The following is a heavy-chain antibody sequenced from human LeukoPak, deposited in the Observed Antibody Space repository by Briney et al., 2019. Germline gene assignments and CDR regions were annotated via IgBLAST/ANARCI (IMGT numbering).Heavy chain of an antibody. Sequence: GGSLRLSCAASGFTFGSYAMSWVRQAPGKGLEWVSAISGSGGSTYYADSVKGRFTISRDNSKNTLYLQMNSLRAEDTAVYYCAKLPRYDYVWGSYNDYWGQGTLVTVSS. CDR1: GFTFGSYA. D-gene: IGHD3-16*01. CDR3: AKLPRYDYVWGSYNDY. CDR2: ISGSGGST. V-gene: IGHV3-23*01. J-gene: IGHJ4*02.